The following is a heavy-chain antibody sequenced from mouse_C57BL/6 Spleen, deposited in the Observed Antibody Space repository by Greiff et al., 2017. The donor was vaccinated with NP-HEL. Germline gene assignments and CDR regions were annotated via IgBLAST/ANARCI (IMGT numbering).Heavy chain of an antibody. CDR1: GYTFTDYY. Sequence: QVHVKQSGPELVKPGASVKISCKASGYTFTDYYINWVKQRPGQGLEWIGWIYPGSGNTKYNEKFKGKATLTVDTSSSTAYMQLSSLTSEDSAVYFCARRTAQATFDYWGQGTTLTVSS. J-gene: IGHJ2*01. CDR3: ARRTAQATFDY. CDR2: IYPGSGNT. D-gene: IGHD3-2*02. V-gene: IGHV1-84*01.